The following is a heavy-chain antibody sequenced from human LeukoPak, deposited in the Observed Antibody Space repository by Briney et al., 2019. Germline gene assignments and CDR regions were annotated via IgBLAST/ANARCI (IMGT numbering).Heavy chain of an antibody. CDR2: IKEDGSET. CDR1: GFTFSSHW. J-gene: IGHJ3*02. CDR3: ARRGVVVRLDI. D-gene: IGHD2-15*01. V-gene: IGHV3-7*01. Sequence: GGSLRLSCTGSGFTFSSHWMSWVRQAPGRGLEWVANIKEDGSETYYLDSVKGRFTISRDNAKNSVYLQMNSLRAEDTAVYYCARRGVVVRLDIWGQGTMVTVSS.